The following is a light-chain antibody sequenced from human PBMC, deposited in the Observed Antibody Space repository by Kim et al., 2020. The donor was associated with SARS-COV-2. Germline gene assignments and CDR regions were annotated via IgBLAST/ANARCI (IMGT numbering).Light chain of an antibody. Sequence: CPGERAPLPCRARQIVSSNLAWYQQKPGQAPRLLIYGASTRATGIPARFSGSGSGTEFTLTISSLQSEDFAVYYCQQYNNWPPLTFGGGTKVDIK. CDR3: QQYNNWPPLT. V-gene: IGKV3-15*01. CDR2: GAS. CDR1: QIVSSN. J-gene: IGKJ4*01.